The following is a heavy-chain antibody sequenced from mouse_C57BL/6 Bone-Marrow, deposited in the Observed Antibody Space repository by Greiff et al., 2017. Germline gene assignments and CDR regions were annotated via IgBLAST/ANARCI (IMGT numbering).Heavy chain of an antibody. J-gene: IGHJ4*01. V-gene: IGHV1-39*01. CDR3: ARGYNNAVAMDY. CDR1: GYSFTDYN. CDR2: INPNYGTT. D-gene: IGHD2-5*01. Sequence: EVKLMESGPELVKPGASVKISCKASGYSFTDYNMHWVKQSNGKSLEWIGVINPNYGTTSYNQKFKGKATLTVDQSSSTAYMQLNSLTSEASAVYYGARGYNNAVAMDYEGQGTSATVSA.